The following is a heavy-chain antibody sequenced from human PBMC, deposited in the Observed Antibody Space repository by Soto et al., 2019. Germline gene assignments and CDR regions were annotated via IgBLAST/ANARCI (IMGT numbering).Heavy chain of an antibody. J-gene: IGHJ4*02. Sequence: QVQLVQSGAEVKNPGASVKVSCKASGYTFTSYDINWVRQATGQGLEWMGWMNPNSGNTGYAQKFQGRVSMARNTSISRAYMELSSLRYEDTAVYYCARGYCSGGSCYYKNWGQGTLVTVSS. CDR3: ARGYCSGGSCYYKN. CDR1: GYTFTSYD. V-gene: IGHV1-8*01. CDR2: MNPNSGNT. D-gene: IGHD2-15*01.